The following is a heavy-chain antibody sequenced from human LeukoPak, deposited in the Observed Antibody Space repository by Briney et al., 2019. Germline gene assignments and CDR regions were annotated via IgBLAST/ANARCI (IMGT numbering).Heavy chain of an antibody. J-gene: IGHJ4*02. D-gene: IGHD1-26*01. CDR3: AREGVGATPYYFDY. CDR2: IRSDGSDK. Sequence: SGGSLRLSCAASGFPFSSYGMHWVRQAPGKGLEWVAFIRSDGSDKFYADSVRGRFTISRDNSKNTLYLQMSSLRAEDTAVYYCAREGVGATPYYFDYWGQGTLVTVSS. V-gene: IGHV3-30*02. CDR1: GFPFSSYG.